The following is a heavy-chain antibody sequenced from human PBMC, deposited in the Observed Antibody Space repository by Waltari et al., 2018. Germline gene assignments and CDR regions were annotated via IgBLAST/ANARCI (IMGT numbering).Heavy chain of an antibody. J-gene: IGHJ5*02. CDR3: ARRVKGFYYDSSDGVDWFDP. D-gene: IGHD3-22*01. V-gene: IGHV1-69*01. CDR2: IIPIFGTE. CDR1: GGTFSSYA. Sequence: QVQLVQSGAEVKKPGSSVKVSCKASGGTFSSYAISWVRQAPGQGLEWMGGIIPIFGTENYAQKFQGRVTITADESMSTAYMELSSLRSEDTAVYYCARRVKGFYYDSSDGVDWFDPWGQGTLVTVSS.